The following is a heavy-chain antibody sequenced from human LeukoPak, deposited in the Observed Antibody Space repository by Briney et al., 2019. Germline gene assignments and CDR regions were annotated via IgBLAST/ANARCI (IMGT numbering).Heavy chain of an antibody. CDR2: MNPNSGNT. Sequence: GASVTVSCKASGYTFTSYGINWVRQAPGQGLEWMGWMNPNSGNTGYAQKFQGRVTMTRNTSISTAYMELSSLRSEDTAVYYCARVVKRGTYYYGSGSYFRFDPWGQGTLVTVSS. J-gene: IGHJ5*01. CDR1: GYTFTSYG. CDR3: ARVVKRGTYYYGSGSYFRFDP. V-gene: IGHV1-8*01. D-gene: IGHD3-10*01.